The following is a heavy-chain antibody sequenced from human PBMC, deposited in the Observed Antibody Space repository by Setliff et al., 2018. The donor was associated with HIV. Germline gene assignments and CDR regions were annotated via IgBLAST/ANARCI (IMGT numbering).Heavy chain of an antibody. CDR2: MNPNSGNT. D-gene: IGHD6-13*01. J-gene: IGHJ6*02. V-gene: IGHV1-18*01. Sequence: ASVKVSCKPSGYTFTSYGLSWVRQAPGQGLEWMGWMNPNSGNTGYAQKFQGRVTITTDESTSTAYMELSSLRSDDTAVYYCASSWSRIRYYGMDVWGQGTTVTVSS. CDR1: GYTFTSYG. CDR3: ASSWSRIRYYGMDV.